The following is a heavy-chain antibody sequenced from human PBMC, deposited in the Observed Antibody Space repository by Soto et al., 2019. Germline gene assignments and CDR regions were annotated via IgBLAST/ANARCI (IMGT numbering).Heavy chain of an antibody. J-gene: IGHJ5*02. D-gene: IGHD3-22*01. Sequence: ASVKVSCKASGYTFTHFYITWVRQAPGQGLAWMGAISPHNFNSSYGQKFQGRVTMSTDTSTNTVYMDLTSRRSDDAAVSYCARDAGRGGSGSYSRNWLDPREQGTLVSFYS. V-gene: IGHV1-18*01. CDR2: ISPHNFNS. CDR1: GYTFTHFY. CDR3: ARDAGRGGSGSYSRNWLDP.